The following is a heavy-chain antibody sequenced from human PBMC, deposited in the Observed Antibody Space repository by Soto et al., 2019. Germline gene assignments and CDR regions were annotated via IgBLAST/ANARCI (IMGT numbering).Heavy chain of an antibody. CDR3: ARRGSGSYYDY. CDR1: GFTFSRYA. V-gene: IGHV3-23*01. J-gene: IGHJ4*02. Sequence: EVQLLESGGGLVQPGGSLRLSCAASGFTFSRYAMRWVRQAPVKGLEWVSAISGSGDSTYYADSVKGRFTISRDNSKITLYLQMNSLRAEDTAVYYCARRGSGSYYDYWGQGTLVTVSS. CDR2: ISGSGDST. D-gene: IGHD1-26*01.